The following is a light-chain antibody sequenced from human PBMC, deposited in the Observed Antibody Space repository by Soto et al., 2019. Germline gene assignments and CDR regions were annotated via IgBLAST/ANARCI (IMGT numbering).Light chain of an antibody. CDR2: YVS. J-gene: IGKJ1*01. CDR3: LKYTKDAPGT. CDR1: QDIGQY. Sequence: DIPMTQSPSSLSASVGDRVTLTCRASQDIGQYLAWYQQRPGKVPKLLIYYVSNLQSGVPSRFSGSGSGTEFTLSISSLQPEDVAIYYCLKYTKDAPGTFGQGTKVEI. V-gene: IGKV1-27*01.